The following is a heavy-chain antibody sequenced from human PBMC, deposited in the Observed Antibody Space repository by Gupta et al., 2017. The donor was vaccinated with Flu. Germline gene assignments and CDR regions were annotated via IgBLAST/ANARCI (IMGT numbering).Heavy chain of an antibody. CDR3: AKRRSSRNGAFDI. D-gene: IGHD6-19*01. J-gene: IGHJ3*02. Sequence: RQAPGKGLEWVSGISWNSGSIGYADSVKGRFTISRDNAKNSLYLQMNSLRAEDTALYYCAKRRSSRNGAFDIWGQGTMVTVSS. CDR2: ISWNSGSI. V-gene: IGHV3-9*01.